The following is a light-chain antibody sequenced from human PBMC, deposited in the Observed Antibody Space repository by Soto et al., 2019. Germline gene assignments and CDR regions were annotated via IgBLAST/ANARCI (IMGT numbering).Light chain of an antibody. CDR3: VSYTSSIAWV. V-gene: IGLV2-14*01. CDR1: SSDVGGYNY. CDR2: GVS. Sequence: QSALTQPASVSGSPGQSITISCTGTSSDVGGYNYVSWFQQHPGKAPKFMIYGVSNRPSGVSNRFSGSKSGSTASLTISGLHAEEEADYYCVSYTSSIAWVFETGTKVTVL. J-gene: IGLJ1*01.